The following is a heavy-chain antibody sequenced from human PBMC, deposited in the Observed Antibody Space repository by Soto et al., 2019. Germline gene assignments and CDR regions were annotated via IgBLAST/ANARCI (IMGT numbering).Heavy chain of an antibody. J-gene: IGHJ4*02. CDR1: GGTFSSYS. V-gene: IGHV1-69*02. D-gene: IGHD6-19*01. CDR3: ARGAAGIAVAGPSYYFDY. CDR2: IIPILGIV. Sequence: QVQLVQSGAEVKKPGSSVKVSCKASGGTFSSYSISWVRQAPGQGLEWMGRIIPILGIVNYAQKLQGRVTITADKSTSTAYMELSSLRSEDTAVYYCARGAAGIAVAGPSYYFDYWGQGTLVTVSS.